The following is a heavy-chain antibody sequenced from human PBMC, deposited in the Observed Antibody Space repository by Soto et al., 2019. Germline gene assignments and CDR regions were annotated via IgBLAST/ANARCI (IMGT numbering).Heavy chain of an antibody. J-gene: IGHJ4*02. Sequence: EVQLLESGGGLVXXXXSLRLXXXXXGFTFSSYAMRWVRQAPGKGLEWVSAISGSGDSTYYADSVKGRFTISRDNSKNTVYLQMNSLRGEDTAVYYCARRGSGSYYDYWGQGTLVTVSS. V-gene: IGHV3-23*01. CDR2: ISGSGDST. D-gene: IGHD1-26*01. CDR1: GFTFSSYA. CDR3: ARRGSGSYYDY.